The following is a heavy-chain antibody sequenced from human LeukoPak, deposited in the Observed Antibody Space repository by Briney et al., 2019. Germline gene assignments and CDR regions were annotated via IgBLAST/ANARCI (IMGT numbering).Heavy chain of an antibody. CDR3: ARGLVLDY. J-gene: IGHJ4*02. V-gene: IGHV3-66*01. CDR1: GFTVRSNY. Sequence: GGSLRLSCAASGFTVRSNYMSWVRQAPGKVLEWVSVIYSGGSTYYADSVKGRFTISRDNSKNTLYLQMNSLGGEDTAVYYCARGLVLDYWGQGTLVTVSS. D-gene: IGHD6-19*01. CDR2: IYSGGST.